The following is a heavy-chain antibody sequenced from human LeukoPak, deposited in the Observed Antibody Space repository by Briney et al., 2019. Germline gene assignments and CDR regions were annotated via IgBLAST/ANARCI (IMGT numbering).Heavy chain of an antibody. CDR2: ISYDDGSNK. J-gene: IGHJ4*02. CDR1: GFTFSTYA. V-gene: IGHV3-30*04. D-gene: IGHD2-2*02. Sequence: GRSLRLSCAASGFTFSTYALHWVRQAPGKGLEWVAVISYDDGSNKYYADSVKGRFTISRDNSKNTLYLQMNSLRTEDTAVYYCARESGGNTPYYFDYWGQGTLVTVSS. CDR3: ARESGGNTPYYFDY.